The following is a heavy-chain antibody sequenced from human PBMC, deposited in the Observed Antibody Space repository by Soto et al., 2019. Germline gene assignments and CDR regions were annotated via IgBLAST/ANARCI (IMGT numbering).Heavy chain of an antibody. J-gene: IGHJ3*01. D-gene: IGHD6-19*01. CDR3: AGGKQWLAFAL. CDR2: FYNSGST. Sequence: QVQLQESGPGLLKPSETLSLTCTVSGGSINSYYWGWIRQPPGKGLEWIGCFYNSGSTNYNPSLRSRLTISVDTSKKQVSLKLTSVTAADTAVYYCAGGKQWLAFALWGQGTIFTVSS. CDR1: GGSINSYY. V-gene: IGHV4-59*08.